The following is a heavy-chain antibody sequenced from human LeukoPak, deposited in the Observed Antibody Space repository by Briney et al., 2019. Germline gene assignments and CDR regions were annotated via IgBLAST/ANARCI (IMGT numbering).Heavy chain of an antibody. CDR3: AKDSVRYCSGGSCYFDY. Sequence: PGGSLRLSCAASGFTFSSYAMSWVRQAPGKGLEWVSAISGSGGSTYYADSVKGRFTISRDNSKNTLYLQMNSLRAEDTAVYYCAKDSVRYCSGGSCYFDYWGRGTLVTVSS. CDR2: ISGSGGST. D-gene: IGHD2-15*01. V-gene: IGHV3-23*01. CDR1: GFTFSSYA. J-gene: IGHJ4*02.